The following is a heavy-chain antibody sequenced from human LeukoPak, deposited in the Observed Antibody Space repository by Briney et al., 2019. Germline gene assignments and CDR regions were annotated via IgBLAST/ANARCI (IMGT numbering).Heavy chain of an antibody. CDR3: ARCSTTRDYYMDV. V-gene: IGHV4-4*07. CDR2: IYTSGST. CDR1: GGSISSYY. D-gene: IGHD2-2*01. Sequence: SETLSLTSTVSGGSISSYYWSWIRQPAGKGLEWIGRIYTSGSTNYNPYLKSRVTMSVDTSKNQFCLKLSSVTAADTAVYYCARCSTTRDYYMDVWGKGTTVTVSS. J-gene: IGHJ6*03.